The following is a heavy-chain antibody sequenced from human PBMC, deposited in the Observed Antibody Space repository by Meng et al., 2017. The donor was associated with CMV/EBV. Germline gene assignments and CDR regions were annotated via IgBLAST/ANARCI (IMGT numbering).Heavy chain of an antibody. Sequence: ASVKVSCKASGYTFTGYYIHWVRQAPGQGLEWMGWINPNSGGTNYAQKFQGRVTMTRDTSISTAYMELSRLRSDDTAVYYCARDLGDLDYWGPDAFDIWGQGTLVTVSS. CDR1: GYTFTGYY. CDR3: ARDLGDLDYWGPDAFDI. J-gene: IGHJ3*02. CDR2: INPNSGGT. D-gene: IGHD7-27*01. V-gene: IGHV1-2*02.